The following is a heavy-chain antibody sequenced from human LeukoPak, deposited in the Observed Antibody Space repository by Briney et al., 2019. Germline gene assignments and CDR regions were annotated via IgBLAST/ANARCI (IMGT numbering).Heavy chain of an antibody. V-gene: IGHV4-30-4*01. CDR2: IYYSGSN. Sequence: SQTLSLTCTVSIDSISSGDYYWNWIRQPPGKGLEWFGYIYYSGSNYYNPSLRSRVTISVDTSTTQFSLRLTSVTAADTAVYYCARGLRGRSGYYFDSWGQGTLVTVSS. J-gene: IGHJ4*02. CDR3: ARGLRGRSGYYFDS. CDR1: IDSISSGDYY.